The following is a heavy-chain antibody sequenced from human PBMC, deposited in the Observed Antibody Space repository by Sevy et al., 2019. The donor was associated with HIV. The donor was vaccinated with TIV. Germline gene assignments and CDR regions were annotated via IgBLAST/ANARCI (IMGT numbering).Heavy chain of an antibody. CDR3: ATNSSTSALDS. J-gene: IGHJ4*02. CDR1: GDSVSSGSSC. V-gene: IGHV4-61*01. D-gene: IGHD2-2*01. CDR2: MYYSGGT. Sequence: SETLSLTCTVSGDSVSSGSSCWSWIRQSPGWGLEWIGYMYYSGGTNYNPSLKSRVTLSVDTSKKQFSLKLSSVTAADTAVYYCATNSSTSALDSWGQGTLVTVSS.